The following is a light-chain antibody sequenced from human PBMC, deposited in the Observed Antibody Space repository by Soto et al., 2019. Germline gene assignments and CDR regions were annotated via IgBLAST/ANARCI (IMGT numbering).Light chain of an antibody. V-gene: IGKV1-5*01. Sequence: DIQMTQSPSALSASVGHRVTITCRASQNINTCLAWFRQIPGQAPKLLIYDASSLESGVPSRFSGSGSDTDFTLTITNQQPDDVAIYYCQQYYSYSRTFGQGTKVEI. J-gene: IGKJ1*01. CDR1: QNINTC. CDR2: DAS. CDR3: QQYYSYSRT.